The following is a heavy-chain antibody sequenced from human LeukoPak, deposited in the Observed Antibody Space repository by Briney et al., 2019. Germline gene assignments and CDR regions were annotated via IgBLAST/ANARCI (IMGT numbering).Heavy chain of an antibody. V-gene: IGHV1-69*06. J-gene: IGHJ5*02. Sequence: ASVKVSCKASGGTFSSYAISWVRQAPGQGLEWMGGIIPIFGTANYAQKFQGRVTITADKSTSTAYMELSSLRSEDTAVYYCARGRPTTSIAAAGVNWFDPWGQGTLVAVSS. CDR2: IIPIFGTA. CDR1: GGTFSSYA. CDR3: ARGRPTTSIAAAGVNWFDP. D-gene: IGHD6-13*01.